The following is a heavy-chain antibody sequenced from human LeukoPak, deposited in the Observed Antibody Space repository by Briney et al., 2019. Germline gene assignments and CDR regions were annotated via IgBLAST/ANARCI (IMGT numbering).Heavy chain of an antibody. J-gene: IGHJ5*02. CDR1: GYTLTELS. CDR2: FDPEDGET. CDR3: ATYPYYYDSSGYYP. V-gene: IGHV1-24*01. Sequence: GASVKVSCKVSGYTLTELSMHWVRQAPGKGLEWMGGFDPEDGETIYAQKFQGRVTMTEDTSTDTAYMELSSLRSEDTAVYYCATYPYYYDSSGYYPWGQGTLVTVSS. D-gene: IGHD3-22*01.